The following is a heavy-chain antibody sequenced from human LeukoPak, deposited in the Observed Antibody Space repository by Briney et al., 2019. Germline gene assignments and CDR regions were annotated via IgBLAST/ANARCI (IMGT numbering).Heavy chain of an antibody. CDR1: GYTLTELS. J-gene: IGHJ5*02. D-gene: IGHD3-22*01. CDR3: ATANRLTRDSSGYYPDP. V-gene: IGHV1-24*01. CDR2: FDPEDGEI. Sequence: ASVKVSCKVSGYTLTELSTHWVRQAPGKGLEWMGGFDPEDGEIVYAQNFQGRVTMTEDTSTDTAYMELSSLRSEDTAIYYCATANRLTRDSSGYYPDPWGQGTLVTVSS.